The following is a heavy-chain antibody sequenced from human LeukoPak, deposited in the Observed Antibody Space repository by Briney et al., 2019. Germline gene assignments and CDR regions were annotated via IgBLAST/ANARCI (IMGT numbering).Heavy chain of an antibody. J-gene: IGHJ4*02. CDR1: GGSISSGSYD. V-gene: IGHV4-61*09. Sequence: SETLSLTCTVSGGSISSGSYDWYWIRQPAGKGLEWIGHIYTSGSSNYSPSLKSRATISVDTSNNQFSLKLTSVTAADTAVNYCTKGRGIWGQGTLVTVSS. D-gene: IGHD3-10*01. CDR2: IYTSGSS. CDR3: TKGRGI.